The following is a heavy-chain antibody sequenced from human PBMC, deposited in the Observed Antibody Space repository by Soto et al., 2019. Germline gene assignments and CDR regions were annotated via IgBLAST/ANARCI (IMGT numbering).Heavy chain of an antibody. D-gene: IGHD2-8*02. CDR2: ISSGGGTV. CDR3: ASEVEYWFEP. Sequence: PGGSLRLSCAASGFTFNDYYMSWIRHAPGKGLEWVSNISSGGGTVYYADSVKGRFTISRDNAKKSVYLQMNRLRADDTAVYYCASEVEYWFEPWGQGTLVTVSS. J-gene: IGHJ5*02. V-gene: IGHV3-11*01. CDR1: GFTFNDYY.